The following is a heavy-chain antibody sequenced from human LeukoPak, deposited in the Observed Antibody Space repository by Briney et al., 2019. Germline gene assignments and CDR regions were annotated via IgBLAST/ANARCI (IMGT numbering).Heavy chain of an antibody. CDR2: ISYDGSNK. Sequence: PGGSLRLSCAASGFTFSSYWMSWVRQAPGKGLEWVAVISYDGSNKYYADSVKGRFTISRDNAKSSLYLHMTSLRAEDTALYYCARDYYRSGSYAVDFWGQGTLVTVSS. J-gene: IGHJ4*02. V-gene: IGHV3-30*03. D-gene: IGHD3-10*01. CDR1: GFTFSSYW. CDR3: ARDYYRSGSYAVDF.